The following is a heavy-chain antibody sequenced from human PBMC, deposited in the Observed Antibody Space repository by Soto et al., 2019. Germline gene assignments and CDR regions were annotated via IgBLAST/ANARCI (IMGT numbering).Heavy chain of an antibody. D-gene: IGHD1-1*01. CDR3: ARDPPGRWKRYFDY. V-gene: IGHV1-8*01. J-gene: IGHJ4*02. CDR1: GYTFTSYD. Sequence: QVQLVQSGAEVKKPGASVKVSCKASGYTFTSYDINWVRQATGQGLEWMGWMNPNSGNTGYAQKFQGRVTMTRNTSISTAYMELSRLRSEDTAVYYCARDPPGRWKRYFDYWGQGTLVTVSS. CDR2: MNPNSGNT.